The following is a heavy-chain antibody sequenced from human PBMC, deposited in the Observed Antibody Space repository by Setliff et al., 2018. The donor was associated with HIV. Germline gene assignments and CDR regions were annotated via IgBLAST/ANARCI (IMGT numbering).Heavy chain of an antibody. D-gene: IGHD3-22*01. Sequence: GASVKVSCKAAGYTFSDYGIAWVRQAPGQGLEWMGWISRYSGNALYAQKFQGRVTMTTDTSTGTAYMELRSLRSDDTAVYYCARGAYDSTDTYYYGMDVWGQGTSVTVSS. V-gene: IGHV1-18*01. CDR3: ARGAYDSTDTYYYGMDV. CDR1: GYTFSDYG. CDR2: ISRYSGNA. J-gene: IGHJ6*02.